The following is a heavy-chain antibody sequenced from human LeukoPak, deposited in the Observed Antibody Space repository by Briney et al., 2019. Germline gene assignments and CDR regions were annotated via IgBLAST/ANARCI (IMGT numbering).Heavy chain of an antibody. CDR1: GFTFSSYS. CDR2: ISTSSIYI. J-gene: IGHJ4*02. CDR3: ARDRVGSADFWSGYYTGTFDY. Sequence: GGSLRLSCAASGFTFSSYSMNWVRQAPGKGLEWVSFISTSSIYIYYADSVKGRFTISRDNAKNSLYLQMNSLRPEDTAVYYCARDRVGSADFWSGYYTGTFDYWGQGTLVTVSS. D-gene: IGHD3-3*01. V-gene: IGHV3-21*01.